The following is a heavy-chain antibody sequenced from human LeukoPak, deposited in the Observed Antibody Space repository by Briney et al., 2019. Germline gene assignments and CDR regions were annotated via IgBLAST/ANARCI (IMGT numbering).Heavy chain of an antibody. V-gene: IGHV1-2*02. J-gene: IGHJ4*02. CDR2: INPNSGGT. CDR1: GYTFTGYY. Sequence: ASVTVSCTASGYTFTGYYMHWVRQAPGQGLEWMGWINPNSGGTNYAQKFQGRVTMTRDTSISTAYMELSRLRSDDTAVYYCARDLLWDDSSGHTPYYFDYWGQGTLVTVSS. CDR3: ARDLLWDDSSGHTPYYFDY. D-gene: IGHD3-22*01.